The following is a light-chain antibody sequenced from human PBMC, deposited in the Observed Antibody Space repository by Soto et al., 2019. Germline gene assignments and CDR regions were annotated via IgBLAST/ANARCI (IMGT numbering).Light chain of an antibody. J-gene: IGKJ1*01. Sequence: EIVMTQSPPTLSVSPGERATLSCRASQSISRNLAWFQQKPGQAPTLLIFGASTRAAGIPARFSGSGSGTKFTLTISGLQSEDYADYFCLQYENWPKTFGQWTKVEV. V-gene: IGKV3-15*01. CDR3: LQYENWPKT. CDR2: GAS. CDR1: QSISRN.